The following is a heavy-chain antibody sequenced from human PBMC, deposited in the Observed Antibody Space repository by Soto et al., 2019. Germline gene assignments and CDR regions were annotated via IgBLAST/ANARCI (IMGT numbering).Heavy chain of an antibody. J-gene: IGHJ4*02. CDR2: IKSKAVAETT. V-gene: IGHV3-15*07. Sequence: GGSLRPSCATSGIPFSSTYMNWVSQAPRRGLEWVGRIKSKAVAETTDYSAPVKGSFALLRDDSKNTVSLQMNSLKIEDTAIYYCTTDNCRSSTCYLNYWGQGALVTVSS. D-gene: IGHD2-2*01. CDR1: GIPFSSTY. CDR3: TTDNCRSSTCYLNY.